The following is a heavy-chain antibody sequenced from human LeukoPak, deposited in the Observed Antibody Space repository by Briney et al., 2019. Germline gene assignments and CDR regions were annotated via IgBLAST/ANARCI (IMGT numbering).Heavy chain of an antibody. D-gene: IGHD4-17*01. CDR2: ISSSSSYI. V-gene: IGHV3-21*01. CDR3: ASYRVSYGDYVDY. CDR1: GFTFSSYS. Sequence: GGSLRLSCAASGFTFSSYSMNWVRQAPGKGLEWVSSISSSSSYIYYADSVKGRFTISRDNAKNSLYLQMNSLRAEDTAVYYCASYRVSYGDYVDYWGQGTLVTVSS. J-gene: IGHJ4*02.